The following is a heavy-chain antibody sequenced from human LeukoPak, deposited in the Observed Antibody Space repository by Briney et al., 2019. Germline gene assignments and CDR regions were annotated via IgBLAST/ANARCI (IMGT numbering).Heavy chain of an antibody. D-gene: IGHD2-15*01. Sequence: GGSLRLSCAASGFTFDDYGMSWGRQAPGKGLEWVSGINWNGGSTGYADSVKGRFTISRDNAKNSLYLQMNSLRGEDTALYYCARDRTLGYCSGGSCYNDFDYWGQGTLVTVSS. CDR3: ARDRTLGYCSGGSCYNDFDY. J-gene: IGHJ4*02. V-gene: IGHV3-20*04. CDR2: INWNGGST. CDR1: GFTFDDYG.